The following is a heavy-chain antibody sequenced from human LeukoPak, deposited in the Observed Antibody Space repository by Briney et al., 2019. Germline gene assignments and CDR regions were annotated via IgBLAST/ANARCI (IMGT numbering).Heavy chain of an antibody. CDR3: ARDGSGLDY. CDR2: ISSSGNTI. V-gene: IGHV3-48*04. J-gene: IGHJ4*02. CDR1: GFTFSTYS. Sequence: PGGSLRLSCAASGFTFSTYSMNWVRQAPGKGLEWVSYISSSGNTIYYADSVKGRFTISRDNAKNSLYLQVNSLRSEDTAVYYCARDGSGLDYWGQGTLVTVSS. D-gene: IGHD2-15*01.